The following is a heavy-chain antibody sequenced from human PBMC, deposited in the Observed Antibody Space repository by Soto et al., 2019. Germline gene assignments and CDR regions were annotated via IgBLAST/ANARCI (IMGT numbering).Heavy chain of an antibody. D-gene: IGHD6-19*01. CDR2: ISGSGGST. V-gene: IGHV3-23*01. J-gene: IGHJ3*02. CDR1: GFTFSSYA. CDR3: AKGSWYSSGEGAFDI. Sequence: EVQLLESGGGLVQPGGSLRLSCVASGFTFSSYAMSWVRQAPGKGLEWVSAISGSGGSTYYADSVKGRFTISRDNSKNTLDLQMNSLRAEDTAVYYCAKGSWYSSGEGAFDIWGQGTMVTVSS.